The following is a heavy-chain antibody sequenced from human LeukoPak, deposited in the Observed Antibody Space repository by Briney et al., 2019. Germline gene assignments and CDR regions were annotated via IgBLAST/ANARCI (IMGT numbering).Heavy chain of an antibody. CDR1: GGSISSYY. V-gene: IGHV4-4*07. Sequence: SETLSLTCTVSGGSISSYYWSWIRQPAGKGLEWIGRIYTSGSTNYNPSLKSRVTMSVDTSKNQFSLKLSSVTAADTAVDYCAREWGDSSGYYYSRFDYWGQGTLVTISS. CDR3: AREWGDSSGYYYSRFDY. D-gene: IGHD3-22*01. J-gene: IGHJ4*02. CDR2: IYTSGST.